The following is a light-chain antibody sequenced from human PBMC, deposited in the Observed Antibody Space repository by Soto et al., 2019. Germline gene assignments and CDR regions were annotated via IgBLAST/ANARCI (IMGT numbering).Light chain of an antibody. J-gene: IGKJ5*01. V-gene: IGKV1-9*01. Sequence: DIQLTQSPSLLSASVGDRGTITCRASQGNNSHLAWYQQKPGKATTLLIYAASTLQSGVPSRFSGSGSGTEFTLTISSLQPEDFATYYSQQLKSNLITFGQGTRLEIK. CDR3: QQLKSNLIT. CDR2: AAS. CDR1: QGNNSH.